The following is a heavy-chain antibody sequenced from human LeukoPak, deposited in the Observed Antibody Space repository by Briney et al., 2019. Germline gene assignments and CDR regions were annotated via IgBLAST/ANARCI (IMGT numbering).Heavy chain of an antibody. CDR3: ARLGSYHDF. CDR1: GASISNYY. Sequence: PSETLSLTCTVSGASISNYYWSWLRQTPEKGLEWMGHIHTSGESRYYPSLKSRLTMSIDASRNQLSLKLTSVTAADTAVYFCARLGSYHDFWGQGALVTVSS. D-gene: IGHD1-26*01. CDR2: IHTSGES. V-gene: IGHV4-4*09. J-gene: IGHJ4*02.